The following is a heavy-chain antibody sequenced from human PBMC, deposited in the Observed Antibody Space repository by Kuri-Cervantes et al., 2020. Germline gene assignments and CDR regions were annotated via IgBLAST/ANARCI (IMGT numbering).Heavy chain of an antibody. CDR1: GFTFSSYG. CDR3: ARDRGYSGYGALDI. V-gene: IGHV3-33*01. CDR2: IWYDGSNK. Sequence: GGSLRLSCAASGFTFSSYGMHWVRQAPGKGLEWVAVIWYDGSNKYYADSVKGRFTISRDNSKNMLYLQMNSLRAEDTAVYYCARDRGYSGYGALDIWGQGTMVTVSS. J-gene: IGHJ3*02. D-gene: IGHD5-12*01.